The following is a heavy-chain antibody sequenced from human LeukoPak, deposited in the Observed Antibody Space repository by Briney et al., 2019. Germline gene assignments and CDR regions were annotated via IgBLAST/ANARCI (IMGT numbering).Heavy chain of an antibody. CDR2: INPNSCGT. D-gene: IGHD3-16*01. CDR3: ARGGLRTAFDI. CDR1: GYTFTGYY. V-gene: IGHV1-2*02. J-gene: IGHJ3*02. Sequence: ASVKVSCKASGYTFTGYYMHWVRQAPGQGLEWMGWINPNSCGTNYAQKFQGRVTMTRDSSISTAYMELSRLRSDDTAVYYCARGGLRTAFDIWGQGTMVTVSS.